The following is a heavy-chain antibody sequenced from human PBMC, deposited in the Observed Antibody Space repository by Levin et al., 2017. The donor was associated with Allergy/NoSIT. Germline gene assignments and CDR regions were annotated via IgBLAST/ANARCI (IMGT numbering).Heavy chain of an antibody. CDR2: IYPGDSDT. V-gene: IGHV5-51*01. CDR1: GYSFTSYW. D-gene: IGHD3-9*01. Sequence: GESLKISCKGSGYSFTSYWIGWVRQMPGKGLEWMGIIYPGDSDTRYSPSFQGQVTISADKSISTAYLQWSSLKASDTAMYYCARTNYDILTGSRLSGAFDIWGQGTMVTVSS. J-gene: IGHJ3*02. CDR3: ARTNYDILTGSRLSGAFDI.